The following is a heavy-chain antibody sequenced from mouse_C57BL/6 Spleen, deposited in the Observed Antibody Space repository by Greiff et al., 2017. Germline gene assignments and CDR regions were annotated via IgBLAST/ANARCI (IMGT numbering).Heavy chain of an antibody. D-gene: IGHD2-4*01. CDR3: ARPADYDYFDY. Sequence: EVKLMESGGGLVKPGGSLKLSCAASGFTFSDYGMHWVRQAPEKGLEWVAYISSGSSTIYYADTVKGRFTISRDNAKHTLFLQMTSLRSEDTAMYYCARPADYDYFDYWGQGTTLTVSS. J-gene: IGHJ2*01. V-gene: IGHV5-17*01. CDR2: ISSGSSTI. CDR1: GFTFSDYG.